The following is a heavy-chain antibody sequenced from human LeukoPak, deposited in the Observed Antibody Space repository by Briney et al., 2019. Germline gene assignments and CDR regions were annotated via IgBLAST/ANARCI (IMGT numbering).Heavy chain of an antibody. CDR3: AKILWGGMDV. D-gene: IGHD1-26*01. CDR1: GFAFSAYA. J-gene: IGHJ6*02. CDR2: LFGSGDKT. Sequence: PGGSLRLSCAASGFAFSAYAMGWVRQAPGKGLECVSSLFGSGDKTLYADSVKGRFTISRDNSRNTLYLQMNSLRAEDTAVYYCAKILWGGMDVWGRGTTVTVSS. V-gene: IGHV3-23*01.